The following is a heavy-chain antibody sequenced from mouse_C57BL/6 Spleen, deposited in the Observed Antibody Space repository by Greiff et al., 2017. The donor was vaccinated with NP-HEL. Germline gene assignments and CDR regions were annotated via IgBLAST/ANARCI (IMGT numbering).Heavy chain of an antibody. CDR3: ARRAIYYGNYWYFDV. V-gene: IGHV1-85*01. CDR2: IYPRDGST. J-gene: IGHJ1*03. Sequence: VHLVESGPELVKPGASVKLSCKASGYTFTSYDINWVKQRPGQGLEWIGWIYPRDGSTKYNEKFKGKATLTVDTSSSTAYMELHSLTSEDSAVYFCARRAIYYGNYWYFDVWGTGTTVTVSS. CDR1: GYTFTSYD. D-gene: IGHD2-1*01.